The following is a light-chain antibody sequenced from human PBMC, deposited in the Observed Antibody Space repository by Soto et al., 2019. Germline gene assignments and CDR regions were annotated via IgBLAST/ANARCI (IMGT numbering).Light chain of an antibody. Sequence: DIVMTQSPATLSVAPGERVTFSFRASQGVSRKLAWYQHKPGQAPRLLIYGASTRATGIPARFSGSGSGTDFTLTISRLEPEDFGVYYCQQYGSYSRTFGQGTRLEIK. V-gene: IGKV3-15*01. J-gene: IGKJ5*01. CDR1: QGVSRK. CDR2: GAS. CDR3: QQYGSYSRT.